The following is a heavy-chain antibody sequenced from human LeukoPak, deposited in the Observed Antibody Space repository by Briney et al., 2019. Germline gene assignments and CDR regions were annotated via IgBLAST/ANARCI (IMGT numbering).Heavy chain of an antibody. D-gene: IGHD7-27*01. Sequence: GGSLRLSCAASGFTFDNYIMNWVRQAPGKGLEWVSYISSSSSTIYYADSVKGRFTISRDNVKNSLYLQMNSLRAEDTAVYYCARDGDFDYWGQGTLVTVSS. CDR3: ARDGDFDY. V-gene: IGHV3-48*01. CDR1: GFTFDNYI. CDR2: ISSSSSTI. J-gene: IGHJ4*02.